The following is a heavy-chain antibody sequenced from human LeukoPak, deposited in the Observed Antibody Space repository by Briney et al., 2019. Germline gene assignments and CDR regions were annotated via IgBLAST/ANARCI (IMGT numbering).Heavy chain of an antibody. D-gene: IGHD2-2*01. CDR2: INTNTGNP. J-gene: IGHJ6*03. CDR1: GYTFTSYA. V-gene: IGHV7-4-1*02. CDR3: ARVDTPIVVVPAAWNYYYYMDV. Sequence: GASVKVSCKASGYTFTSYAMNWVRQAPGQGLEWMGWINTNTGNPTYAQGFTGRFVFSLDTSVSTAYLQISSLKAEDTAVYCCARVDTPIVVVPAAWNYYYYMDVWGKGTTVTVSS.